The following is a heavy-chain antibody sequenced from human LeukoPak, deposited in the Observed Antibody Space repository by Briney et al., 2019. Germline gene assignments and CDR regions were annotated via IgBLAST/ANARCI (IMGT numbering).Heavy chain of an antibody. CDR2: ISSTGTYI. CDR1: GFTFSTYS. Sequence: GGSLRLSCAASGFTFSTYSMNWVRQAPGKGLEWVSSISSTGTYIYYADSVKGRFTISRDNAKNSLYLQMNSLRAEDTAVYSCARVIGYNWNYVDYWGQGTLLTVSS. CDR3: ARVIGYNWNYVDY. D-gene: IGHD1-20*01. V-gene: IGHV3-21*01. J-gene: IGHJ4*02.